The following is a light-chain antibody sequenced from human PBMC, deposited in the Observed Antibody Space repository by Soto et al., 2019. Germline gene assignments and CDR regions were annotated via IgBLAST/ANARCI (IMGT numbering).Light chain of an antibody. CDR1: QSVSRS. CDR3: QQSHSTPWT. Sequence: EIVLTQSPVTLSLSPGERATLSCRASQSVSRSLAWYQQKPGQAPRLLVYDASNRATGIPARFSGSGSGTDFTLTISSLEPEDFATYYCQQSHSTPWTFGQGTKVEI. J-gene: IGKJ1*01. CDR2: DAS. V-gene: IGKV3-11*01.